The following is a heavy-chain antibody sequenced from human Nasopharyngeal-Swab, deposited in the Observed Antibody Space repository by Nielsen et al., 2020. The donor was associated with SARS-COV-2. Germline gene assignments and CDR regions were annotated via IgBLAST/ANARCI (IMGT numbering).Heavy chain of an antibody. J-gene: IGHJ5*02. V-gene: IGHV3-30*03. Sequence: GESLKISCAASGFTFSSYGMHWVRQAPGKGLEWVAFISYDGSKKYFLDSVKGRFTISRDNPMNRMYLQMNSLRAEDTAVYYCARASRGWSWGQGTPVTVSS. CDR2: ISYDGSKK. D-gene: IGHD6-19*01. CDR3: ARASRGWS. CDR1: GFTFSSYG.